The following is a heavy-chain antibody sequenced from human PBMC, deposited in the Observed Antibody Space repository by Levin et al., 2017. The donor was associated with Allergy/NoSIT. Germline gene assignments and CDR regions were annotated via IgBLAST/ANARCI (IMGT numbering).Heavy chain of an antibody. D-gene: IGHD3-10*01. CDR2: IKSKTDGGTT. V-gene: IGHV3-15*01. CDR3: TTDPVVGSGSYYPYFDY. Sequence: GGSLRLSCAASGFTFSNAWMSWVRQAPGKGLEWVGRIKSKTDGGTTDYAAPVKGRFTISRDDSKNTLYLQMNSLKTEDTAVYYCTTDPVVGSGSYYPYFDYWGQGTLVTVSS. CDR1: GFTFSNAW. J-gene: IGHJ4*02.